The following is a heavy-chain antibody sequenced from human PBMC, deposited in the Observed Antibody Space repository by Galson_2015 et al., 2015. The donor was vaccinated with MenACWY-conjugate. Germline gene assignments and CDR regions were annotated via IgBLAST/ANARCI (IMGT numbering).Heavy chain of an antibody. CDR2: IWYDGSKK. D-gene: IGHD2-2*01. CDR1: GFTFRSYG. J-gene: IGHJ3*02. Sequence: LRLSCAASGFTFRSYGVHWVRQAPGKGLEWVAVIWYDGSKKYYGDSVKDRFTISRDNSENTLSLQMNNLRAEDTAVYYCARGIGQQPAATPDVFDIWGQGTMVAVSP. V-gene: IGHV3-33*01. CDR3: ARGIGQQPAATPDVFDI.